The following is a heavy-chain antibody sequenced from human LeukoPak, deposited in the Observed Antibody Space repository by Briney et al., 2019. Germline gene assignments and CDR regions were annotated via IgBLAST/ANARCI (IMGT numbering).Heavy chain of an antibody. CDR1: GFTFSSYS. D-gene: IGHD1-14*01. V-gene: IGHV3-21*04. CDR3: ARDRNLHYYGMDV. Sequence: GGSLRLSCAASGFTFSSYSMNWVRQAPGKGLEWVSSISSSSSYIYYADSVKGRFTISRDNAKNSLYLQMNSLRAEDTAVYYCARDRNLHYYGMDVWGQGTTVTVSS. J-gene: IGHJ6*02. CDR2: ISSSSSYI.